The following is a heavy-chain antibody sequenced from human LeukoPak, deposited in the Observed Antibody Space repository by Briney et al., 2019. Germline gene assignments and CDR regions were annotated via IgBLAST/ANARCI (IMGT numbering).Heavy chain of an antibody. J-gene: IGHJ3*02. CDR1: GYTFTGYY. V-gene: IGHV1-2*02. D-gene: IGHD2-2*01. CDR2: INPNSGGT. Sequence: GASVKVSCKASGYTFTGYYMHWVRQAPGQGLEWMGWINPNSGGTNCAQKFQGRVTMTRDTSISTAYMELSRLRSDDTAVYYCARLDRSSTSWHTRGYDAFDIWGQGTMVTVSS. CDR3: ARLDRSSTSWHTRGYDAFDI.